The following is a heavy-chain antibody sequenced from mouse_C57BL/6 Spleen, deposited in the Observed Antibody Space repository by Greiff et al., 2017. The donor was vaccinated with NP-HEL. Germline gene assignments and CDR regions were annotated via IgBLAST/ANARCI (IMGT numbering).Heavy chain of an antibody. J-gene: IGHJ2*01. CDR2: INYDGSSP. D-gene: IGHD4-1*01. CDR3: ARAVTGYYFDD. CDR1: GFTFSDYY. V-gene: IGHV5-16*01. Sequence: EVQVVESEGGLVQPGSSMKLSCTASGFTFSDYYMAWVRPVPDKGLDWVANINYDGSSPYSLDSLKSRFIISRDNAKNILYLQMSSLKSEDTATYYCARAVTGYYFDDWGQGTTLTVSS.